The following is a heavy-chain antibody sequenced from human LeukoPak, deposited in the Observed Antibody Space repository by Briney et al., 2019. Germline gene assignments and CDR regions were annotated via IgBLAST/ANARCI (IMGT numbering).Heavy chain of an antibody. J-gene: IGHJ4*02. CDR3: ARDPDIVVVPAASPVDY. CDR1: GYTFTHFY. Sequence: ASVKVSCKGSGYTFTHFYVHWVRQAPGQGLEWVGSINPYNGDTNYAQKFQGRITMTRDTSISTAYMELSRLRSDDTAVYYCARDPDIVVVPAASPVDYWGQGTLVTVSS. CDR2: INPYNGDT. V-gene: IGHV1-2*02. D-gene: IGHD2-2*01.